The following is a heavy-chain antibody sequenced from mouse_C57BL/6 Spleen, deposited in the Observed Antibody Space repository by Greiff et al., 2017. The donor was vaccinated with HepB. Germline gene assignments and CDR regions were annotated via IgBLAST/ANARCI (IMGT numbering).Heavy chain of an antibody. J-gene: IGHJ2*01. CDR1: GYTFTSYW. CDR2: IHPNSGST. V-gene: IGHV1-64*01. CDR3: ARGGYYDY. Sequence: QVQLQQPGAELVKPGASVKLSCKASGYTFTSYWMHWVKQRPGQGLEWIGMIHPNSGSTNYNEKFKGKATLTADKSSSTAYMQLSSLTSEDSAVYFCARGGYYDYWGQGTTLTVSS.